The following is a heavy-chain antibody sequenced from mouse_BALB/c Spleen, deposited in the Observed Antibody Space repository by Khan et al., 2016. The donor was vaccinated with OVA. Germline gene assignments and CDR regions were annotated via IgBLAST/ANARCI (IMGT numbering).Heavy chain of an antibody. CDR3: ASDYYSMDY. J-gene: IGHJ4*01. CDR2: IWSGGST. CDR1: GFSSTSYG. Sequence: QVQLKQSGPGLVQPSQSLSITCTVSGFSSTSYGVHWVRQSPGKGLEWLGVIWSGGSTDYNAAFISRLSISKDKSKSQVFFKMNSLQAQDPAIHYCASDYYSMDYWGQGPSVPVSS. V-gene: IGHV2-2*01.